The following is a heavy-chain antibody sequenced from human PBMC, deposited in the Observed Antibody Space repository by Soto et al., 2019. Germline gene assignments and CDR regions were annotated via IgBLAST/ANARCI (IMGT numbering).Heavy chain of an antibody. J-gene: IGHJ6*02. CDR2: SVPFFGPA. CDR1: GGTFNNYP. V-gene: IGHV1-69*06. Sequence: SVKVSCTASGGTFNNYPITWVRWAPGQGLERMGGSVPFFGPANYAQKSQGRVTISVDKSTSTAYMELSSLRSENAAVYYCARGRRYSGEDYYYYFDRDGWGPGTTVTVSS. CDR3: ARGRRYSGEDYYYYFDRDG. D-gene: IGHD2-15*01.